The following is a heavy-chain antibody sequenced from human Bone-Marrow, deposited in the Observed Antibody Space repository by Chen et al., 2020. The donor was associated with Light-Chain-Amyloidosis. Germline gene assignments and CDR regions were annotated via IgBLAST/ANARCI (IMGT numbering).Heavy chain of an antibody. CDR1: GFTFSSYA. Sequence: QVQLVESGGGVVQPGRSLRLSCAASGFTFSSYAMHWVRQAPGKGLEWVAVISYDGSNKYYADSVKGRFTISRDNSKNTLYLQMNSRRAEDTAVYYCARDYESRRIYYDSSGYFDYWGQGTLVTVAS. V-gene: IGHV3-30*04. CDR2: ISYDGSNK. J-gene: IGHJ4*02. CDR3: ARDYESRRIYYDSSGYFDY. D-gene: IGHD3-22*01.